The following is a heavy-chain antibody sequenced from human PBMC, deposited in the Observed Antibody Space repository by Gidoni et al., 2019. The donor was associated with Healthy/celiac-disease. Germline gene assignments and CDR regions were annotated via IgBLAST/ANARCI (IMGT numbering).Heavy chain of an antibody. CDR1: GGSISISSYY. CDR2: IYYSGST. V-gene: IGHV4-39*01. Sequence: QLQLQESGPGLVKPSATLSLTCTVSGGSISISSYYWGWLRQPPGKGLVWIGSIYYSGSTYYNPSLKSRVTISVDTSKNKFSLKLSSVTAADTAVYYCARHAHYDFWSGYQVDYWGQGTLVTVSS. D-gene: IGHD3-3*01. J-gene: IGHJ4*02. CDR3: ARHAHYDFWSGYQVDY.